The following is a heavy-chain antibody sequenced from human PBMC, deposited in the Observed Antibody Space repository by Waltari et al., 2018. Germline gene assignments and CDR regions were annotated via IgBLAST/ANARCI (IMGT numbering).Heavy chain of an antibody. CDR2: IYSGGST. D-gene: IGHD2-2*01. CDR3: ARDYCDRTSCSVA. CDR1: GFTVSINY. Sequence: EVQLVESGGDLIQPGGSLRLSCAASGFTVSINYMSWVRQAPGKGLEWVSIIYSGGSTYYGDSVKGRFTISRDSSKTTLYLQMNSLRAEDTAVYYCARDYCDRTSCSVAWGQGTLVTVSS. J-gene: IGHJ5*02. V-gene: IGHV3-53*01.